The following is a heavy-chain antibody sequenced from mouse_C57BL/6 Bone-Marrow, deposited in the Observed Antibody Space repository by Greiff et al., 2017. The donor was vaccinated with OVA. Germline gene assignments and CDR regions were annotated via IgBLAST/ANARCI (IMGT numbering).Heavy chain of an antibody. CDR3: ARKATTVSMDY. J-gene: IGHJ4*01. Sequence: EVQRVESGGGLVKPGGSLKLSCAASGFTFSDSGMHWVRQAPEKGLEWVAYISSGSSTIYYADTVKGRFTISRDNAKNTLFLQMTSLRSEDTAMYYCARKATTVSMDYWGQGTSVTVSS. CDR2: ISSGSSTI. D-gene: IGHD1-1*01. V-gene: IGHV5-17*01. CDR1: GFTFSDSG.